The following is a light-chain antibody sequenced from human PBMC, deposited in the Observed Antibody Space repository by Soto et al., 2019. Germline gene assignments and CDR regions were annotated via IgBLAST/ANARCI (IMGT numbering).Light chain of an antibody. CDR2: VVT. CDR1: SSDVGGYNY. Sequence: QSVLTQPASVSGSPGQSITISCTGTSSDVGGYNYVSWYQQHPGKAPKLMIYVVTDRPSGVSSRFSGSKSGNTASLTISGLQAEDEADYYCSSYTSSSTLLGTGTKVTVL. CDR3: SSYTSSSTL. J-gene: IGLJ1*01. V-gene: IGLV2-14*01.